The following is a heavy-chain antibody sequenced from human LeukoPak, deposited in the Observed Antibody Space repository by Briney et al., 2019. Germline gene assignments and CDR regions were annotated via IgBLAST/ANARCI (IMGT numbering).Heavy chain of an antibody. J-gene: IGHJ4*02. D-gene: IGHD3-16*01. CDR2: IRYDGNNK. CDR3: AKEGGLGIWGSIDF. CDR1: GFTFSSYG. Sequence: GGSLRLSCAVSGFTFSSYGIHWVRQAPGKGLEWVAFIRYDGNNKYYAASVKGRFTISRDNSKNTLYLQMNSLRVEDTAMYYCAKEGGLGIWGSIDFWGQGTLVTVSS. V-gene: IGHV3-30*02.